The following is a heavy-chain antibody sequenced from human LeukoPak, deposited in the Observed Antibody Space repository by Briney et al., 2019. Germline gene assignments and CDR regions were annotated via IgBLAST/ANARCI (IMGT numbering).Heavy chain of an antibody. CDR3: AKDRDYIMGIVDY. CDR1: RLTFSRNG. V-gene: IGHV3-33*06. D-gene: IGHD4/OR15-4a*01. J-gene: IGHJ4*02. CDR2: IWYDGSNE. Sequence: PGGSLRLSCAASRLTFSRNGMHWVRQAPGKGLEWVAVIWYDGSNEYYADSVKGRFTVSRDNSKNTMYLQMNSLRAEDTAVYYCAKDRDYIMGIVDYWGQGTLVTVSS.